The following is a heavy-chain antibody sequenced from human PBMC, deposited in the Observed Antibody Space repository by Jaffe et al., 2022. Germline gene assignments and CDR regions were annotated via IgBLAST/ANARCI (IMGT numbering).Heavy chain of an antibody. Sequence: QVQLQQWGAGLLKPSETLSLTCAVYGGSFSGYYWSWIRQPPGKGLEWIGEINHSGSTNYNPSLKSRVTISVDTSKNQFSLKLSSVTAADTAVYYCARGDIVVVPAAMRGAYYMDVWGKGTTVTVSS. D-gene: IGHD2-2*01. J-gene: IGHJ6*03. CDR1: GGSFSGYY. CDR3: ARGDIVVVPAAMRGAYYMDV. CDR2: INHSGST. V-gene: IGHV4-34*01.